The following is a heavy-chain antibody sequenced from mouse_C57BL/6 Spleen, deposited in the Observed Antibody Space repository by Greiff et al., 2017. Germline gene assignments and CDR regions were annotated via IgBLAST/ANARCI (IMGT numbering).Heavy chain of an antibody. D-gene: IGHD2-4*01. J-gene: IGHJ2*01. V-gene: IGHV2-5*01. Sequence: VQLQQSGPGLVQPSQSLSITCTVSGFSLTGYGVHWVRQSPGRGLEWLGVIWRGGSTDYNAAFMSRLSITKDNSKSQVFFKMNSLQADDTAIYYCAKNWGDDYDVLDYWGQGTTLTVSS. CDR2: IWRGGST. CDR3: AKNWGDDYDVLDY. CDR1: GFSLTGYG.